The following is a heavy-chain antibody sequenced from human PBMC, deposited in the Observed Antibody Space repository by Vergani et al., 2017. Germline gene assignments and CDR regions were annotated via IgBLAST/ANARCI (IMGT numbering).Heavy chain of an antibody. CDR3: AKDGYSSGWYLSSRYFDL. J-gene: IGHJ2*01. CDR1: GFTFDDYA. D-gene: IGHD6-19*01. CDR2: ISWNSGSI. V-gene: IGHV3-9*01. Sequence: EVQLVESGGGLVQPGRSLRLSCAASGFTFDDYAMHWVRQAPGKGLEWVSGISWNSGSIGYADSVKGRFTISRDNAKNSLYLQMNSLRAEDTALYYCAKDGYSSGWYLSSRYFDLWGRGTQVTVSS.